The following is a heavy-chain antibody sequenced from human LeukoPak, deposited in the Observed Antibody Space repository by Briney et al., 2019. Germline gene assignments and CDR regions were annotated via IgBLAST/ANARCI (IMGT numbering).Heavy chain of an antibody. Sequence: SETLSLTCTVSGGSINRGSYYWGWIRQPPGKGLDWIGSIYYSGSAYYNPSLKSRVTISVDTSMHQFSLKLRSVTAADTAVYYCARADHDYGVYYFDYWGQGTLVTVSS. D-gene: IGHD4-17*01. CDR2: IYYSGSA. CDR3: ARADHDYGVYYFDY. CDR1: GGSINRGSYY. V-gene: IGHV4-39*01. J-gene: IGHJ4*02.